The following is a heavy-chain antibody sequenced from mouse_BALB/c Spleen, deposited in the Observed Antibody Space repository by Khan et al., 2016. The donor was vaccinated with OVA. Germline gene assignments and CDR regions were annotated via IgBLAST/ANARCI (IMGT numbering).Heavy chain of an antibody. J-gene: IGHJ2*01. CDR3: ARTARIEY. CDR2: ISYNGNT. D-gene: IGHD1-2*01. V-gene: IGHV3-2*02. CDR1: GYSITSGYG. Sequence: EVQLQESGPGLVKPSQSLSLTCTVTGYSITSGYGWNWNRQFPGNKLEWIGYISYNGNTNYNPTLKSRTSITTDTSKNQFFLQLNAVTTEDTATYYCARTARIEYWGQGTTLTVSS.